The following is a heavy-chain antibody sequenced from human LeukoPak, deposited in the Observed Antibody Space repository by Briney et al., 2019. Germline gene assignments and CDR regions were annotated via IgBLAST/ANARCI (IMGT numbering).Heavy chain of an antibody. Sequence: GGSLRLSCVASGFTFNDYAMNWVRQAPGKGLEWVSTFKTKYNQVKYAESVSGRFTISTDNSKNTVFLQMNSLGAEDTALYYCARSVPDYTRFDYWGQGALVTVSS. J-gene: IGHJ4*02. D-gene: IGHD4-11*01. CDR3: ARSVPDYTRFDY. CDR1: GFTFNDYA. CDR2: FKTKYNQV. V-gene: IGHV3-23*05.